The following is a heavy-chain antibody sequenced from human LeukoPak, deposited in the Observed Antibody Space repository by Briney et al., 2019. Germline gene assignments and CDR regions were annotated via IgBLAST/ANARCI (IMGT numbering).Heavy chain of an antibody. Sequence: ASVKVSCKASGYTFTGYYMHWVRQAPGQGLEWMGWINPNSGGTNYAQKSQGRVTMTRDTSISTAYMELSRLRSDDTAVYYCARGRGGTVTTNLNWFDPWGQGTLVTVSS. J-gene: IGHJ5*02. CDR1: GYTFTGYY. V-gene: IGHV1-2*02. CDR3: ARGRGGTVTTNLNWFDP. D-gene: IGHD4-17*01. CDR2: INPNSGGT.